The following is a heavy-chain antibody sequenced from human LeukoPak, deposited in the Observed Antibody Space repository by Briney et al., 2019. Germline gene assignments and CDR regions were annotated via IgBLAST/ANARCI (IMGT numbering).Heavy chain of an antibody. V-gene: IGHV4-31*03. Sequence: SETLSLTCNGSGLSNSLGSYYWAWIRQHPAKALESIAYKYYSGSAKYNPSLKSRLTISVDTPNNQFSLQLRSVAAADTAMYYCATPYCSSISCLDVFNIWGQGTMVTVSS. J-gene: IGHJ3*02. CDR3: ATPYCSSISCLDVFNI. CDR2: KYYSGSA. D-gene: IGHD2-2*01. CDR1: GLSNSLGSYY.